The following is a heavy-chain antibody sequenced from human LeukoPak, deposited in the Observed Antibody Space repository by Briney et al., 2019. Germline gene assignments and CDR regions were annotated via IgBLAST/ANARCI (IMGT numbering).Heavy chain of an antibody. CDR3: ARVSSGWVDY. Sequence: ASVKVSCKASGYTFTSYGISWVRQAPGKGLEWVSSISSSSSYIYYADSVKGRFTISRDNAKNSLYLQMNSLRAEDTAVYYCARVSSGWVDYWGQGTLVTVSS. CDR1: GYTFTSYG. D-gene: IGHD6-19*01. J-gene: IGHJ4*02. V-gene: IGHV3-21*01. CDR2: ISSSSSYI.